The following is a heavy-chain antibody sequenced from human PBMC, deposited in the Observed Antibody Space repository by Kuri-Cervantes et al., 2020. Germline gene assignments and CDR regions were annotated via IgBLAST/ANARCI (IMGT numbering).Heavy chain of an antibody. D-gene: IGHD3-10*01. V-gene: IGHV4-4*02. CDR3: ARGGMYYYGSGSSAGNWFDP. CDR1: GGSISSSNW. CDR2: IYHSGST. J-gene: IGHJ5*02. Sequence: SETLSLTCAVSGGSISSSNWWSWVRQPPGKGLEWIGEIYHSGSTNYNPSLKSRVTISVDTSKNQFSLKLSSVTAADTAVYYCARGGMYYYGSGSSAGNWFDPWGQGPWSPSPQ.